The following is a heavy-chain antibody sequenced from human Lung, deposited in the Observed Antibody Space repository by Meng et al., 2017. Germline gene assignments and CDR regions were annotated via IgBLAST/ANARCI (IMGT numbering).Heavy chain of an antibody. CDR1: GFTFSSYE. Sequence: GESLKISCAASGFTFSSYEMNWVRQAPGKGLEWVSYISSSGSTIYYADSVKGRFTISRDNAKNSLYLQMNSLRAEDTAVYYCARFRGYSYGYFFNYYYYGMDVWGQGTTVTVSS. CDR3: ARFRGYSYGYFFNYYYYGMDV. V-gene: IGHV3-48*03. D-gene: IGHD5-18*01. CDR2: ISSSGSTI. J-gene: IGHJ6*02.